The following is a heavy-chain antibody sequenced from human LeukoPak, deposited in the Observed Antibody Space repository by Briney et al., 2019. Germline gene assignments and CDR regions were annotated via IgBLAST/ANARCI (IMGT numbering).Heavy chain of an antibody. D-gene: IGHD1-26*01. CDR2: ISGSGGST. J-gene: IGHJ4*02. CDR1: GFTFTSYA. V-gene: IGHV3-23*01. Sequence: PGGSLTLSCAASGFTFTSYAMNWVRRSPGKGVEWVSCISGSGGSTYYADSVKGRFSTSRDNSKNPLYLKLNSLRVDDTAEYYCAKAHGGSYHSGIDWGQGTLVIVSS. CDR3: AKAHGGSYHSGID.